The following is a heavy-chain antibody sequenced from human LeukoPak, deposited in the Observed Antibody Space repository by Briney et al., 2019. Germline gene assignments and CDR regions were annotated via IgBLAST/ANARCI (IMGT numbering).Heavy chain of an antibody. Sequence: PGGSLRLSRAASGVTFSSYWMSWVRQAPGKGLEWVANIKQDGSEKYYVDSVKGRFTISRDNAKNSLYLQMNSLRAEDTAVYYCARVVVGPFDYWGQGTLVTVSS. CDR3: ARVVVGPFDY. CDR1: GVTFSSYW. D-gene: IGHD1-26*01. V-gene: IGHV3-7*01. CDR2: IKQDGSEK. J-gene: IGHJ4*02.